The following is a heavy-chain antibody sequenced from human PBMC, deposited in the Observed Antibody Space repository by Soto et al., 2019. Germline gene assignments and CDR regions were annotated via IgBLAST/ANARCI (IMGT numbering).Heavy chain of an antibody. J-gene: IGHJ6*02. D-gene: IGHD2-15*01. CDR1: GFSLSTSGMC. V-gene: IGHV2-70*01. CDR3: ARTHCCVRYRRRKYGTDF. Sequence: SGPTLVHPTQTLTLPCTFSGFSLSTSGMCVSWIRQPPGKALEWLALIDWHDDKYYSTSLKTRLTISKDTSKNQVVLTMTNMNPVDSATDYCARTHCCVRYRRRKYGTDFWGQGTLVTVSS. CDR2: IDWHDDK.